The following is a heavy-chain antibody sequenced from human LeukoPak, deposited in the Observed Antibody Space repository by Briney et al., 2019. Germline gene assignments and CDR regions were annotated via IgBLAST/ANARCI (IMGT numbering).Heavy chain of an antibody. D-gene: IGHD3-10*01. CDR1: GYSFINYY. V-gene: IGHV1-8*02. Sequence: GASVKVSCKASGYSFINYYIRWVRQAPGQGLEWMGWMDPNSGNTGYAQKFQGRVTMTRNISTSTAYMELSSLRSEDTAVYYCARGSRSGDYWGQGTQVTASS. CDR3: ARGSRSGDY. CDR2: MDPNSGNT. J-gene: IGHJ4*02.